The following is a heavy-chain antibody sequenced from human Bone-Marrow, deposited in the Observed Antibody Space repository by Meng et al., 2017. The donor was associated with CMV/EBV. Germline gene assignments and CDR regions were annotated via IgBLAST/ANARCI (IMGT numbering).Heavy chain of an antibody. Sequence: GSLRLSCNVSGVSISGNNYYWAWIRQPPGKGLEWIGSVYHIGHPYYHPSFKSRVTISADTSKNQFFLKVSSVTAADTAIYYCARATGSFGDYAYWGRGILVPVSS. V-gene: IGHV4-39*07. J-gene: IGHJ4*02. CDR3: ARATGSFGDYAY. CDR1: GVSISGNNYY. CDR2: VYHIGHP. D-gene: IGHD4-17*01.